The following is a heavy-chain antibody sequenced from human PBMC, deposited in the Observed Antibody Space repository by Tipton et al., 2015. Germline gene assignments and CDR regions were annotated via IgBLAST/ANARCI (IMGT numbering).Heavy chain of an antibody. CDR3: ARHVSFYYDTHGSDALDI. Sequence: QLVQSGAEVKKPGESLKISCKGSGSSFINTWIAWVRQMPGKGLEWMGIIYPGDSDTRYSPSFQGQVTISADKSISTAYLHWSSLKASDTAMYYCARHVSFYYDTHGSDALDIWAQGTMVTVSS. CDR1: GSSFINTW. D-gene: IGHD3-22*01. J-gene: IGHJ3*02. V-gene: IGHV5-51*01. CDR2: IYPGDSDT.